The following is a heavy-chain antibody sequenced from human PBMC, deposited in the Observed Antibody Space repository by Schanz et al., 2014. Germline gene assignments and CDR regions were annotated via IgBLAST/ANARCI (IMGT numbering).Heavy chain of an antibody. J-gene: IGHJ4*02. Sequence: DVHLLESGGGLVQPGGSLRLSCAASTFTFDHYAMTWVRQAPGKGLEWISYITYNGGTIYYADSVKGRFTISRDNAKNSLYLEMNSLRAEDTALYYCARDRRNADLDYWGQGTLXTVSS. CDR3: ARDRRNADLDY. CDR2: ITYNGGTI. V-gene: IGHV3-48*01. CDR1: TFTFDHYA. D-gene: IGHD1-1*01.